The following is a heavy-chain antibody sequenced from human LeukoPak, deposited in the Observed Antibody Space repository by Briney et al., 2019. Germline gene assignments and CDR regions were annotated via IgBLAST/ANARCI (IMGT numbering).Heavy chain of an antibody. V-gene: IGHV4-38-2*02. D-gene: IGHD1-26*01. CDR3: AKSGGYGLIDC. CDR2: IYFSGNT. J-gene: IGHJ4*02. Sequence: SETLSLTCTVSGYSISSGYYWGWIRQPPGKGLEWIGNIYFSGNTYYNPSLQSRVTISIDTSRNQFSLRLNSVTAADTAMYYCAKSGGYGLIDCWGQGTLVTVSS. CDR1: GYSISSGYY.